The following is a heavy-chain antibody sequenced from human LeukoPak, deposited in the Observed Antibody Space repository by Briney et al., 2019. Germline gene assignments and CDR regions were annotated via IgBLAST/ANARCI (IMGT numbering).Heavy chain of an antibody. J-gene: IGHJ4*02. V-gene: IGHV3-21*01. CDR1: GFTFSTCS. Sequence: GGSLRLSCAASGFTFSTCSMKWVRQAPGKALEWVSSISGSSCHIYYADSVKGRFTISRDNANNLLYLQMNSLRAEDTAVYYCASGTIVGARGADNWGQGTLVTVSS. CDR3: ASGTIVGARGADN. CDR2: ISGSSCHI. D-gene: IGHD1-26*01.